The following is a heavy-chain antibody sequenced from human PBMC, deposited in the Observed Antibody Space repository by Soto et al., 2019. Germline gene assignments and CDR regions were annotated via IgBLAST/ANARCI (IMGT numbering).Heavy chain of an antibody. Sequence: QVQLVESGGGVVQPGRSLRLSCAASGFTFSSYDMHWVRQAPGKGLEWMTFISYDGSNKYYADSVKGRFTISRDNSKNTLYLQMNSLRAEDTAVYYCAKDGNWGLEVETVGYYGMDVWGQGTTVTVSS. D-gene: IGHD7-27*01. J-gene: IGHJ6*02. CDR1: GFTFSSYD. CDR3: AKDGNWGLEVETVGYYGMDV. V-gene: IGHV3-30*18. CDR2: ISYDGSNK.